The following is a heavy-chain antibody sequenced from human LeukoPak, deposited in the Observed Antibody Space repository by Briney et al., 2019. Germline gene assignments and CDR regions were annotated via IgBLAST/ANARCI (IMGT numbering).Heavy chain of an antibody. Sequence: SETLSLTCTVSGGSISSYYWSWIRQPPGKGLEWIGYIYYSGSTNYNPSLKSRVTISVDTSKNQFSLKLSSVTAADTAVYYCASSIAAAGGYNWFDPWGQETLVTVSS. CDR1: GGSISSYY. J-gene: IGHJ5*02. CDR2: IYYSGST. V-gene: IGHV4-59*01. D-gene: IGHD6-13*01. CDR3: ASSIAAAGGYNWFDP.